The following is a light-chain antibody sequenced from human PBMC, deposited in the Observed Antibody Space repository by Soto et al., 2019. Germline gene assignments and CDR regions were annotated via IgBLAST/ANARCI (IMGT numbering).Light chain of an antibody. CDR3: MQGTHWPPYS. Sequence: VVLTQSPLSLPVTLGQPASISCNSSQSLVYRDGNTYLNWFQQRPGQSPRHLIYKVSDRDSGVPDRFSGSGSGTDFTLKISRVEAEDVGVYYCMQGTHWPPYSFGQGTKLEIK. V-gene: IGKV2-30*01. CDR2: KVS. CDR1: QSLVYRDGNTY. J-gene: IGKJ2*03.